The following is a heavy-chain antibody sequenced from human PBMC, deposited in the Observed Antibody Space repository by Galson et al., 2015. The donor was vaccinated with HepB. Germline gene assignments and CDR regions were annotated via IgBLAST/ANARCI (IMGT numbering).Heavy chain of an antibody. V-gene: IGHV3-74*01. CDR2: INSDGSST. CDR1: GFTFSSYW. J-gene: IGHJ6*02. CDR3: ARVPPFREWLRSNGMGV. Sequence: SLRLSCAASGFTFSSYWMHWVRQALGTGLVWVSRINSDGSSTSYADSVKGRFTISRDNAKNTLYLPMNSLRAEDTAVYYCARVPPFREWLRSNGMGVWGQGTTVTVS. D-gene: IGHD5-12*01.